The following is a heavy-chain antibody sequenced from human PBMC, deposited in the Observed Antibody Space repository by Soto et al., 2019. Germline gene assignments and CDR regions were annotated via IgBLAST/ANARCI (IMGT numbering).Heavy chain of an antibody. CDR3: ARCLYRRGPSNAFDN. Sequence: QVPLVQSGPEVKKPGASVKVSCKTSGYTPTNYDIGWVRQAPGQGLEYMGWISAYNGNTNYARKLQDRVTLTSDISPRRSYMELRSLQSEDTAIYYCARCLYRRGPSNAFDNWGQGALFTAS. CDR1: GYTPTNYD. D-gene: IGHD3-16*01. CDR2: ISAYNGNT. V-gene: IGHV1-18*01. J-gene: IGHJ4*02.